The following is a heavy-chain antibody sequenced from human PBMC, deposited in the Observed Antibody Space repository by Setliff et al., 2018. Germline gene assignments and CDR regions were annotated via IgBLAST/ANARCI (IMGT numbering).Heavy chain of an antibody. CDR2: MNPNSGNT. J-gene: IGHJ6*02. CDR1: GGTFSSYA. D-gene: IGHD3-3*01. V-gene: IGHV1-8*02. Sequence: ASVKVSCKASGGTFSSYAISWVRQATGQGLEWMGWMNPNSGNTGYAQKFQGRVTMTRNTSISTAYMELSSLRSEDTAVYYCARGRERDYNFWSGYYTYYYYGMDVWGQGTTVTVSS. CDR3: ARGRERDYNFWSGYYTYYYYGMDV.